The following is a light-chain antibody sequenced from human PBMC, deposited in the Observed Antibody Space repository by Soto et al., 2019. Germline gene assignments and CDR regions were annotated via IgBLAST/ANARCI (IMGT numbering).Light chain of an antibody. CDR1: QSVSSR. V-gene: IGKV3-20*01. J-gene: IGKJ5*01. CDR3: QQYGSSPIT. Sequence: ESVLTQSPGTLSLSPGERATLACRASQSVSSRLAWYQQKPGQXPRXXISGASSRATGIPDRFSGSGSATDFTLTISRLEPEDFALYYCQQYGSSPITFGQGTRLEIK. CDR2: GAS.